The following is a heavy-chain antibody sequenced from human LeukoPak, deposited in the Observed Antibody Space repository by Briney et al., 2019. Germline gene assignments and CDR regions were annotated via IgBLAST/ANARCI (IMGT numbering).Heavy chain of an antibody. CDR2: IYYSGST. CDR1: GGSISSYY. Sequence: SETLSLTCTVSGGSISSYYWSWIRQPPGKGLEWVGYIYYSGSTNYNPSLKSRVTISVDTSKNPFSLKLSSVTAADTAVYYCARGTMVRGVPLEPWGQGTLVTVSA. D-gene: IGHD3-10*01. V-gene: IGHV4-59*01. J-gene: IGHJ5*02. CDR3: ARGTMVRGVPLEP.